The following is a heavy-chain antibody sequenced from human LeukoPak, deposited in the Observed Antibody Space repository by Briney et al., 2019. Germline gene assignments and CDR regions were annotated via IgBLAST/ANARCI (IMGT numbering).Heavy chain of an antibody. J-gene: IGHJ4*02. D-gene: IGHD3-22*01. CDR3: ARSYDSSGYYYVPQYFDY. CDR2: IYYSGST. Sequence: SETLSLTCTVSGGSISSSSYYWGWMRQPPGKGVEWIGSIYYSGSTYYSPSLKSRVTISVDTSKNQFSLKLSSVTAADTAVYYCARSYDSSGYYYVPQYFDYWGQGTLVTVSS. CDR1: GGSISSSSYY. V-gene: IGHV4-39*01.